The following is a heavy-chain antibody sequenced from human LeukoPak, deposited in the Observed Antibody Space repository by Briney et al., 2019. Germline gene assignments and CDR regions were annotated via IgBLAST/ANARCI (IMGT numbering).Heavy chain of an antibody. Sequence: GGSLRLSCAASGFTFSDYAMHWVRQAPGKGLEWVAVISYDGSNKYYADSVKGRLTISRDNSKNTLYLQMNSLRTDDTAVYHCAKAGCSSTSCYTNCWGQGTLVTVSP. CDR2: ISYDGSNK. D-gene: IGHD2-2*02. CDR1: GFTFSDYA. V-gene: IGHV3-30*18. CDR3: AKAGCSSTSCYTNC. J-gene: IGHJ4*02.